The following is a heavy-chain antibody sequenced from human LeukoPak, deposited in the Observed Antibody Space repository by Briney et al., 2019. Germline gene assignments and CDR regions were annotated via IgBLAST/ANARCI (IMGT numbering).Heavy chain of an antibody. D-gene: IGHD3-10*01. J-gene: IGHJ4*02. CDR1: GDSISSYY. V-gene: IGHV4-4*07. CDR2: IYASGYT. Sequence: SETLSLTCTVSGDSISSYYWNWIRQPAGKGLEWIGRIYASGYTEYNPSLQTRVHMSVDTSKNEVSLKVDTETAADTAVYFCARNHIVTGTYFDSWGQGILVTVSS. CDR3: ARNHIVTGTYFDS.